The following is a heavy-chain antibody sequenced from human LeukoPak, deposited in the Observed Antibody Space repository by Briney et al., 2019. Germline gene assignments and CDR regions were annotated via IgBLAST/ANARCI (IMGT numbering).Heavy chain of an antibody. V-gene: IGHV3-33*01. CDR1: GFDFNSYA. Sequence: GRSLRLSCITSGFDFNSYAMHWVRQAPGKGLQWAAVTSYEGGNKYYADSVEGRFTVSRDSSNNTLFLQMSSLRVEDTAIYYCARDRGAHYNWNDVALDIWGQGTMVTVAS. CDR2: TSYEGGNK. D-gene: IGHD1-20*01. CDR3: ARDRGAHYNWNDVALDI. J-gene: IGHJ3*02.